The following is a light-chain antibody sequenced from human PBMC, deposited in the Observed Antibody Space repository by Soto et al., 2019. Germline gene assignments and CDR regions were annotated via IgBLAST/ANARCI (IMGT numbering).Light chain of an antibody. CDR2: AAS. V-gene: IGKV1-9*01. J-gene: IGKJ2*01. Sequence: IQLTQSPSSLSASVGDRVTITCRASQDISSSLAWYQQKPGNAPKLLIYAASTLQRGVTSRVSGGGSGAHFTLTIGSLQPEDSATYYCQQQGTFGQGTKLEIK. CDR1: QDISSS. CDR3: QQQGT.